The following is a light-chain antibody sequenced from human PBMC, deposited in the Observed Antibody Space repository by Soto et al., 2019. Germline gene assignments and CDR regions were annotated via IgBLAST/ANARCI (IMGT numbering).Light chain of an antibody. V-gene: IGKV3-11*01. CDR3: QQRFNWPRT. CDR2: DAS. CDR1: QSVSSL. J-gene: IGKJ1*01. Sequence: EIVLTQSPATMSLSPGERATLSCRASQSVSSLLAWYQQKPGQAPRLLISDASNRATGIPARFSGSGSGTDFTLTISSLEPEDFAVYYCQQRFNWPRTFGQGTKVEIK.